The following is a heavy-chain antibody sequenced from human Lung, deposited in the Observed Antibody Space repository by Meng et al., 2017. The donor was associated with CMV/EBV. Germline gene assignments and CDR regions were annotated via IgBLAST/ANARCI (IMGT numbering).Heavy chain of an antibody. D-gene: IGHD2-15*01. CDR2: IGPCNGNA. J-gene: IGHJ5*02. V-gene: IGHV1-18*01. CDR1: FR. Sequence: FRISWLRRTPGRGLEWMGWIGPCNGNANYGQKIQGRITLTTETSTSTAYMEMRSLRSDDTAVYYCARDPDIERVVIDPPSYSWLDPWGQGTLVTVSS. CDR3: ARDPDIERVVIDPPSYSWLDP.